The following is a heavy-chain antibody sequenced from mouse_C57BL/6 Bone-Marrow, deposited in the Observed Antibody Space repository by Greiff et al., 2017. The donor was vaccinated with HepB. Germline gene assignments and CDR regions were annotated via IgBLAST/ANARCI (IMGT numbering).Heavy chain of an antibody. Sequence: EVQLQQSGPELVKPGASVKIPCKASGYTFTDYNMDWVKQSHGKSLEWIGDINPNNGGTIYNQKFKGKATLTVDKSSSTAYMELRSLTSEDTAVYYCARSYYGGFYYFDYWGQGTTLTVSS. CDR2: INPNNGGT. D-gene: IGHD1-1*01. V-gene: IGHV1-18*01. CDR1: GYTFTDYN. J-gene: IGHJ2*01. CDR3: ARSYYGGFYYFDY.